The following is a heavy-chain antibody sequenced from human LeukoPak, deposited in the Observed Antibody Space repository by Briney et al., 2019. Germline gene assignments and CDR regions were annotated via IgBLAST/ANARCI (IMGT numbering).Heavy chain of an antibody. Sequence: KTGGSLRLSCAASGLGFSNGMHWVRQAPGKGLEWVAVIWDDGSYKYYADSVKGRFTISRDNSKNTLYLQMNSLRAEDTAVYYCAKPTSGSGSFLIDYWGQGTLVTVSS. CDR2: IWDDGSYK. CDR1: GLGFSNG. D-gene: IGHD1-26*01. CDR3: AKPTSGSGSFLIDY. V-gene: IGHV3-33*06. J-gene: IGHJ4*02.